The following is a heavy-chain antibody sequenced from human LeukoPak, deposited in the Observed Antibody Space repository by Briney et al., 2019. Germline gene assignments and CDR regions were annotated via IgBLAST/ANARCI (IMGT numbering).Heavy chain of an antibody. J-gene: IGHJ4*02. D-gene: IGHD3-22*01. V-gene: IGHV4-39*07. CDR2: IYYSGST. CDR3: ARVTYYYDSSGYYFNY. Sequence: PSETLSLTCTVSGGSISSCSYYWGWIRQPPGKGLEWIGSIYYSGSTYYNPSLKSRVTISVDTSKNQFSLKLSSVTAADTAVYYCARVTYYYDSSGYYFNYWGQGTLVTVSS. CDR1: GGSISSCSYY.